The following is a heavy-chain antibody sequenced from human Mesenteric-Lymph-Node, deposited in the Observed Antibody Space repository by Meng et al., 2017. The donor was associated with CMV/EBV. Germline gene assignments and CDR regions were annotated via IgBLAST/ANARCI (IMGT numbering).Heavy chain of an antibody. CDR1: GFTFSSYG. Sequence: GESLKISCAASGFTFSSYGMHWVRQAPGKGLEWVAVIWYDGSNKYYADSVKGRFTISRDNAKNSLYLQMNSLRAEDTAVYYCARALRWPGDYWGQGTLVTVSS. CDR2: IWYDGSNK. D-gene: IGHD4-23*01. V-gene: IGHV3-33*01. CDR3: ARALRWPGDY. J-gene: IGHJ4*02.